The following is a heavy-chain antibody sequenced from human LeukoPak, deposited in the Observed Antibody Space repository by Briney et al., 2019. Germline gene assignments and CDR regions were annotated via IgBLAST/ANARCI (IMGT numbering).Heavy chain of an antibody. D-gene: IGHD3-10*01. V-gene: IGHV3-23*01. Sequence: PGGSLRLSCAASGFTFSSYAMSWVRQAPGKGLEWVSAISGSGGSTYYADSVKGRFTISRDNSKNTLYLQMNSLRAEDTAVYYCAKPPLVRGVIIDWFDPWGQGTLVTVSS. CDR2: ISGSGGST. J-gene: IGHJ5*02. CDR3: AKPPLVRGVIIDWFDP. CDR1: GFTFSSYA.